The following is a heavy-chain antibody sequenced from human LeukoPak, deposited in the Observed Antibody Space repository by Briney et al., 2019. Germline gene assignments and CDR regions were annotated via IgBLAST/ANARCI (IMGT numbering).Heavy chain of an antibody. CDR3: ARVSRGLRYFDWSHTDLFDP. Sequence: PSETLSLTCAADGGSFSGYYWSWIRQPPGKGQEWIGVINHSASTNYNPSLKSRVTISVDKSKNQFSLKLSSVTAADTAVYYWARVSRGLRYFDWSHTDLFDPWGQGTLVTVSS. CDR2: INHSAST. J-gene: IGHJ5*02. CDR1: GGSFSGYY. D-gene: IGHD3-9*01. V-gene: IGHV4-34*01.